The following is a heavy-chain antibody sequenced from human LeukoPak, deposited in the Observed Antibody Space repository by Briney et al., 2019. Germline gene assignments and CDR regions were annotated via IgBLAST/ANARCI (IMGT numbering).Heavy chain of an antibody. CDR3: ANLPDGRYYYDSSGHRA. V-gene: IGHV3-23*01. J-gene: IGHJ5*02. CDR2: ISGSGGST. Sequence: GGSLRLSCAASGFTFSSYAMSWVRQAPGKGLEWVSAISGSGGSTYYADSVKGRFTISRDNSKNTLYLQMNSLRAEDTAVYYGANLPDGRYYYDSSGHRAWGQGTLVTVSS. CDR1: GFTFSSYA. D-gene: IGHD3-22*01.